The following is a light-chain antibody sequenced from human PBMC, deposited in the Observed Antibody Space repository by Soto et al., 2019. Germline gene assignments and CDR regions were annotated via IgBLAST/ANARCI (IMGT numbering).Light chain of an antibody. V-gene: IGLV2-11*01. J-gene: IGLJ1*01. CDR2: DVD. CDR1: SGDIGGYNY. Sequence: QSVLTQPRSVSGSPGQSVAISCTGTSGDIGGYNYVSWYQQHPGKAPKVVIYDVDKRPSGVPDRFSGSKSGNTASLTISDLQAEDEADYYCCSNAGRPDVFGTGTKLTVL. CDR3: CSNAGRPDV.